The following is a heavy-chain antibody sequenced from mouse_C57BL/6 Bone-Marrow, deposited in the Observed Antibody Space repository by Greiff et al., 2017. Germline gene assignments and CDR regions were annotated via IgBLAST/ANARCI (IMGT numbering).Heavy chain of an antibody. CDR3: ARPTVVDWFAY. J-gene: IGHJ3*01. CDR2: ISSGSSTI. V-gene: IGHV5-17*01. D-gene: IGHD1-1*01. Sequence: EVQVVESGGGLVKPGGSLKLSCAASGFTFSDYGMHWVRQAPEKGLEWVAYISSGSSTIYYADTVKGRFTISRDNAKNTLFLQMTSLRSEDTAMYYCARPTVVDWFAYWGQGTLVTVSA. CDR1: GFTFSDYG.